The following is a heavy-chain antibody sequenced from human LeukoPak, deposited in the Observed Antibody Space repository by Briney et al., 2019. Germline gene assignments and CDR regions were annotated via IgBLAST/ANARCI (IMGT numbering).Heavy chain of an antibody. D-gene: IGHD6-13*01. Sequence: PGGSLRLSCAASGFTFSGSAMHWVRQASGKGLEWVGRIRSKANSYATAYAASMKGRFTISRDDSKNTAYLQMNSLKTEDTAVYYCTRYSRGALIAAAGIDAFDIWGQGTMVTVSS. V-gene: IGHV3-73*01. J-gene: IGHJ3*02. CDR3: TRYSRGALIAAAGIDAFDI. CDR1: GFTFSGSA. CDR2: IRSKANSYAT.